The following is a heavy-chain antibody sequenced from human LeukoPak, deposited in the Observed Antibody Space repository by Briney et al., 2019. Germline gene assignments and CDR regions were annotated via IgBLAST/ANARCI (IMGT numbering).Heavy chain of an antibody. CDR1: GGSISNYY. CDR2: ISYSGNT. V-gene: IGHV4-59*01. CDR3: ARGRTYRSSSWFDP. Sequence: SETLSLTYTVSGGSISNYYWSWIRQPPGKGLEWIGYISYSGNTNYNPSLKSRVTISVDTSKNQFSLKLSSVTAADTAVYYCARGRTYRSSSWFDPWGQGTLVTVSS. J-gene: IGHJ5*02. D-gene: IGHD6-6*01.